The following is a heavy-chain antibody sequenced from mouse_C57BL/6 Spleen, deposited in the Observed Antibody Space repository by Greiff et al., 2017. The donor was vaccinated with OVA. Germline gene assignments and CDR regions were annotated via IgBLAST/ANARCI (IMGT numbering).Heavy chain of an antibody. CDR2: ISGGGGNT. CDR3: ARQERVITTVVDYWYFDV. J-gene: IGHJ1*03. Sequence: EVQWVESGGGLVKPGGSLKLSCAASGFTFSSYTMSWVRQTPEKRLEWVATISGGGGNTYYPDSVKGRFTISRDNAKNTLYLQMSSLRSEDTALYYCARQERVITTVVDYWYFDVWGTGTTVTVSS. CDR1: GFTFSSYT. D-gene: IGHD1-1*01. V-gene: IGHV5-9*01.